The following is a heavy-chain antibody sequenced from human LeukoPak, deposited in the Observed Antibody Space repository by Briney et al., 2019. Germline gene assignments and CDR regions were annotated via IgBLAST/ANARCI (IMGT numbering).Heavy chain of an antibody. J-gene: IGHJ6*02. V-gene: IGHV1-69*13. CDR3: ALRQLRNYYYYGMDV. Sequence: SVKVSCKASGGTFISYAISWVRQAPGQGLEWMGGIIPIFGTANYAQKFQGRVTITADESTSTAYMELSSLRSEDTAVYYCALRQLRNYYYYGMDVWGQGTTVTVS. D-gene: IGHD3-10*01. CDR1: GGTFISYA. CDR2: IIPIFGTA.